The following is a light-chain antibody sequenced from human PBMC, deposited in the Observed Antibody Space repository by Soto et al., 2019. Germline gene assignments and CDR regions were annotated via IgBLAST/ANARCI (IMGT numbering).Light chain of an antibody. Sequence: EIVLTQSPGTLSLSPGERATLSCRASQSVVSIYLAWYQQNPGQAPSLLIYGASSRATGIPYRCSGRGSGTAITLTMIRLEAYDVSVFYCQQYGSPRWTFGQGPKLEI. CDR2: GAS. CDR3: QQYGSPRWT. CDR1: QSVVSIY. V-gene: IGKV3-20*01. J-gene: IGKJ1*01.